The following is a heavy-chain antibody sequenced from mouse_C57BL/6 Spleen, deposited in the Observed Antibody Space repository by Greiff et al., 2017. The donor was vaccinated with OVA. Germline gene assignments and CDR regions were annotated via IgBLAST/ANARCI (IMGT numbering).Heavy chain of an antibody. Sequence: QVQLQQPGAELVKPGASVKLSCKASGYTFTSYWMQWVKQRPGQGLEWIGEIDPSDSYTNYNQKFKGKATLTVDTSSSPAYMQLSSLTAEDSAVYYCARRDYSGSRTGYFDVWGTGTTVTVSS. CDR2: IDPSDSYT. V-gene: IGHV1-50*01. CDR1: GYTFTSYW. CDR3: ARRDYSGSRTGYFDV. J-gene: IGHJ1*03. D-gene: IGHD1-1*01.